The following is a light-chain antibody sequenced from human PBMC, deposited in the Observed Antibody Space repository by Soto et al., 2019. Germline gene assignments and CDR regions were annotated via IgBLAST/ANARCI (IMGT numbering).Light chain of an antibody. CDR1: QSVSSNY. Sequence: EIVLTQSPGTLSLSPGERATLSCRASQSVSSNYLAWYQRKPGQAPRLLIYGASSRATDIPNRFSGSGSGTDFTITITRLEPEDFAVHFFPQYGGSPPTFGHGTKGEIK. J-gene: IGKJ1*01. CDR2: GAS. V-gene: IGKV3-20*01. CDR3: PQYGGSPPT.